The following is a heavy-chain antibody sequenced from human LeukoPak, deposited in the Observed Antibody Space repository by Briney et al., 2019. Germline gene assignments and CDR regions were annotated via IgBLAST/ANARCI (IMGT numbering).Heavy chain of an antibody. CDR3: ARKTDRPGAVGRDRYFDL. Sequence: GGTLRLSCAASGFTISGYEMNWVRQAPGNGLGLVSYISVCGGAMFYADSVKGRFTTSRDDPKNSLYLQMNSLRDDDTAIYYCARKTDRPGAVGRDRYFDLWGRGTLITVSS. D-gene: IGHD6-13*01. CDR1: GFTISGYE. J-gene: IGHJ2*01. CDR2: ISVCGGAM. V-gene: IGHV3-48*03.